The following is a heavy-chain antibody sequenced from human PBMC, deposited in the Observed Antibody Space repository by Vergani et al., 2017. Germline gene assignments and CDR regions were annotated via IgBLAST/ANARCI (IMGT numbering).Heavy chain of an antibody. V-gene: IGHV3-23*01. CDR1: GFTFSSYA. J-gene: IGHJ6*03. D-gene: IGHD1-26*01. Sequence: EVQLLESGGGLVQPGGSLRLSCAASGFTFSSYAMSWVRQAPGKGLEWVSAISGSGGRTSYADSVKGRFTISRDQSKNTLYLQMNSRRAEDTAVYYCARENSGGSYSYYYYYMDVWGKGTTVTVSS. CDR3: ARENSGGSYSYYYYYMDV. CDR2: ISGSGGRT.